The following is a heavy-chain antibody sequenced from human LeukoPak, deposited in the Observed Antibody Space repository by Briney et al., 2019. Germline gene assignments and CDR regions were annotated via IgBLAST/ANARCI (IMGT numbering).Heavy chain of an antibody. D-gene: IGHD3-10*01. V-gene: IGHV1-2*02. CDR3: ARDGKYYGSGSLFELDYYFDY. CDR1: GYTFTGYY. Sequence: PGASVKVSCKASGYTFTGYYMHWVRQAPGQGLEWMGWINPNSGGTNYAQKFQGRVTMTWDTSISTAYMELSRLRSEDTAVYYCARDGKYYGSGSLFELDYYFDYWGQGTLVTVSS. CDR2: INPNSGGT. J-gene: IGHJ4*02.